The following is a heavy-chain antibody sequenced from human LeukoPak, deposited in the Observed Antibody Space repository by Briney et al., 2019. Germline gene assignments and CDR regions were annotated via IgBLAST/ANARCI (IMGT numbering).Heavy chain of an antibody. CDR3: ARGDAIWGWYYFDY. V-gene: IGHV4-39*07. CDR2: INHSGST. J-gene: IGHJ4*02. Sequence: SETPSLTCTVSGGSISSSSYYWGWIRQPPGKGLEWIGEINHSGSTNYNPSLKSRVTISVDTSKNQFSLKLSSVTAADTAVYYCARGDAIWGWYYFDYWGQGTLVTVSS. D-gene: IGHD3-16*01. CDR1: GGSISSSSYY.